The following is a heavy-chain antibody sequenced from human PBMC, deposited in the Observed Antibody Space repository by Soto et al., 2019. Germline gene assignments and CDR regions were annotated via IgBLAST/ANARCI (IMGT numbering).Heavy chain of an antibody. CDR1: GYTFSGYD. J-gene: IGHJ6*02. V-gene: IGHV1-2*02. Sequence: ASVKVSCKASGYTFSGYDIHWLRQAPGQGLEWMGWINPNSGGTNYAQKFQGRVTVTRDTPTSTAYMELSRLTSDDTAVYYCARSLTEGYCTITCCYTRPLYGMDVWGQGTTVTVSS. CDR2: INPNSGGT. D-gene: IGHD2-2*02. CDR3: ARSLTEGYCTITCCYTRPLYGMDV.